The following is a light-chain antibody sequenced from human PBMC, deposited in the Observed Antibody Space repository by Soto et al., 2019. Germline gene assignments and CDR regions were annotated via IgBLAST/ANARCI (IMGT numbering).Light chain of an antibody. Sequence: QSALTQPPSASGSPGQSVTISCTGTSSDVGGYNYVSWYQQHPGKAPKLMIYEVSKRPSGVPDRFSGSKSGNTASLTVSGLQAEDEADYYCRSYEGSNNLGVFGGGTKLTVL. CDR3: RSYEGSNNLGV. J-gene: IGLJ2*01. CDR2: EVS. V-gene: IGLV2-8*01. CDR1: SSDVGGYNY.